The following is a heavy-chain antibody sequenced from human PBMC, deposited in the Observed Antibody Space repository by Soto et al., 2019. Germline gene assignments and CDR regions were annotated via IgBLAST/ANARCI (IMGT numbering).Heavy chain of an antibody. CDR3: AADNDFWSGHYDFDY. Sequence: QMHLVQSGPEVKKPGTSVKVSCLASGFTFTNSAVQWVRQARGQRLEWIGWIVVGSGNTNYAQKFQERVTIIRDMSTSTVYMDLSSLRSEDTAVYDCAADNDFWSGHYDFDYWGQGALVTVSS. CDR2: IVVGSGNT. CDR1: GFTFTNSA. D-gene: IGHD3-3*01. V-gene: IGHV1-58*01. J-gene: IGHJ4*02.